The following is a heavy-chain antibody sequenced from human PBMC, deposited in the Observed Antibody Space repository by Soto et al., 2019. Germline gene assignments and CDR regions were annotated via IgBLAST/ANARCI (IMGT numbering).Heavy chain of an antibody. D-gene: IGHD3-3*01. CDR3: ARDRAGDNYDFWSGTGGAFDI. Sequence: SETLSLTCTVSGGSISSGDYYWSWIRQPPGKGLEWIGYIYYSGSTYYNPSLKSRVTISVDTSKNQFSLKLSSVTAADTAVYYCARDRAGDNYDFWSGTGGAFDIWGQGTMVT. CDR2: IYYSGST. J-gene: IGHJ3*02. CDR1: GGSISSGDYY. V-gene: IGHV4-30-4*01.